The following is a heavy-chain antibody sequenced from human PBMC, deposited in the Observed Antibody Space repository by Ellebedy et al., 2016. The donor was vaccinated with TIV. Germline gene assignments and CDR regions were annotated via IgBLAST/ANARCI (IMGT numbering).Heavy chain of an antibody. V-gene: IGHV1-18*04. CDR2: ISAYNGNT. J-gene: IGHJ6*02. D-gene: IGHD6-13*01. Sequence: ASVKVSXKASGYTFTSYGISWVRQAPGQGLEWMGWISAYNGNTNYAQKLQGRVTMTTDTSTSTAYMELRSLRSDDTAVYYCAREMTAAFARYYYGMDVWGQGTTVTVSS. CDR3: AREMTAAFARYYYGMDV. CDR1: GYTFTSYG.